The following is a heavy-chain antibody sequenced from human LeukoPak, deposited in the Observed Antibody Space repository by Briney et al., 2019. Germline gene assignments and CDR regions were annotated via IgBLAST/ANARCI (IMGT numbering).Heavy chain of an antibody. CDR2: ISYDGSNK. V-gene: IGHV3-30*18. J-gene: IGHJ5*02. Sequence: GRSLRLSCAASGFTFSSYGMHWVRQAPGKGLEWVAVISYDGSNKYYADSVKGRFTISRDNSKNTLYLQMNSLRAEDTAVYYCAKDARDDFWSVYYKGGWFDPWGQGTLVTVSS. CDR3: AKDARDDFWSVYYKGGWFDP. D-gene: IGHD3-3*01. CDR1: GFTFSSYG.